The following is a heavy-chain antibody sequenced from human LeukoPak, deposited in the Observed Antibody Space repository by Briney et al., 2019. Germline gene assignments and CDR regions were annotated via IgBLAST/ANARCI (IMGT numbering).Heavy chain of an antibody. CDR1: GFTFSSYS. D-gene: IGHD3-3*01. CDR2: ISSSSSYI. J-gene: IGHJ4*02. Sequence: GGSLRLSCAASGFTFSSYSMNWVCQAPGKGLEWVSSISSSSSYIYYADSVKGRFTISRDNAKNSLYLQMNSLRAEDTAVYYCARDLIDFWSGYYYYFDYWGQGTLVTVSS. V-gene: IGHV3-21*01. CDR3: ARDLIDFWSGYYYYFDY.